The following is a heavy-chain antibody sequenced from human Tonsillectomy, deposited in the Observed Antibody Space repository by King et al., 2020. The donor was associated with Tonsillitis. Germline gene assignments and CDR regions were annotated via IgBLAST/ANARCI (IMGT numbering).Heavy chain of an antibody. J-gene: IGHJ5*02. V-gene: IGHV4-39*07. CDR3: ARHAITMVRGDHNWFDP. CDR1: GGSISSSSYY. CDR2: FSYSWST. D-gene: IGHD3-10*01. Sequence: LQLQESGPGLVKPSETLSLTCTVSGGSISSSSYYWGWIRQPPGKGLAWIGSFSYSWSTYYNPSLKSRVTISVDTSKNQFSLKLSSVTAADTAVYYCARHAITMVRGDHNWFDPWGQGTLVTVSS.